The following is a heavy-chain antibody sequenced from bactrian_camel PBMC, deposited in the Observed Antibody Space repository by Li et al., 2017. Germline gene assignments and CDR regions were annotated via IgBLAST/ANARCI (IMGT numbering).Heavy chain of an antibody. Sequence: HVQLVESGGGSVQAGKSLRLSCVASGYAHRMAWFRQPPGKEREGVASLFTMTGSTTIADSVDGRFTMSQDNAKNALILQMNSLKPEDSAMYYCAAAWDITVLTVDLLLPSEYNYWGQGTQVTVS. V-gene: IGHV3S68*01. CDR2: LFTMTGST. J-gene: IGHJ4*01. D-gene: IGHD8*01. CDR3: AAAWDITVLTVDLLLPSEYNY. CDR1: GYAHR.